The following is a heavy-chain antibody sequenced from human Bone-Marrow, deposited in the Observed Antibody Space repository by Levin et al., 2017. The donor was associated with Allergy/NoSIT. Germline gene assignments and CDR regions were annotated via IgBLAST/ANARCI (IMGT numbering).Heavy chain of an antibody. CDR3: AKGSINIVLYYFDS. J-gene: IGHJ4*02. D-gene: IGHD5-12*01. CDR2: IGGSGDRP. V-gene: IGHV3-23*01. CDR1: GFAFTKHA. Sequence: PWGSLRLSCATSGFAFTKHAMNWVRQVPGKGLEWVSGIGGSGDRPHYADSVRGRFTISRDTSKNTLSLQMNSLRPEDTAVYYCAKGSINIVLYYFDSWGQGTLVTVSS.